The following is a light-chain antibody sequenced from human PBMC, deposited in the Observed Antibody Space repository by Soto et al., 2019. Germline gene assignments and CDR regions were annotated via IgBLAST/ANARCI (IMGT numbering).Light chain of an antibody. CDR1: SSDVGIFNY. Sequence: QSVLTQPPSASGSPGQSVTISCTGTSSDVGIFNYVSWYQQHPDQAPKLLIFEVNKRPSGVPDRFSASKSGNTASLTVSGLQAEDEADYYCCSYAGSSTWVFGGGTKLTVL. CDR3: CSYAGSSTWV. J-gene: IGLJ3*02. V-gene: IGLV2-8*01. CDR2: EVN.